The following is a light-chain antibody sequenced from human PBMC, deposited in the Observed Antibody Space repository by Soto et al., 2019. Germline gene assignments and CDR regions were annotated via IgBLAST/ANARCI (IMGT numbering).Light chain of an antibody. CDR1: QSIDNW. J-gene: IGKJ1*01. CDR3: QHTFNSPPWT. CDR2: DGT. Sequence: DIQMTQPPSTLSASVGDRFAITCRVSQSIDNWLAWYQQKPGKVPKLLIYDGTKLETGVPSRFSGSGSGTEFTLTIGSLQPEDFASYFCQHTFNSPPWTFGQGTKVDIK. V-gene: IGKV1-5*01.